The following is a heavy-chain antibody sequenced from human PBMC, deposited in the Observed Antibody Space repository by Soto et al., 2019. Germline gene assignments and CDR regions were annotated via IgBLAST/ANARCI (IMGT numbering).Heavy chain of an antibody. CDR3: AKSSLNEFPYYFYMDV. CDR2: IYHSGAT. CDR1: SGSISSDNW. J-gene: IGHJ6*03. Sequence: PSETLSLTCGVSSGSISSDNWWSWVRQTPGKGLEWIGEIYHSGATNYNPSLKSRVTISVDKSKNQFSLELSSVTAADTAVFFFAKSSLNEFPYYFYMDVWGKGTTVTVSS. V-gene: IGHV4-4*02. D-gene: IGHD1-1*01.